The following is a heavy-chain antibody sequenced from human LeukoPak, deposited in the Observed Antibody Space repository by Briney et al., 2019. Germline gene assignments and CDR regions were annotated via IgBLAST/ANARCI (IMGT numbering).Heavy chain of an antibody. V-gene: IGHV3-74*01. CDR3: VRGRPTVGTNWDAFDI. Sequence: PGGSLRLSCAASGFTFSSYWMHWVRQAPGKGLVWVSRFNSDGSSTTYADSVKGRFTISRDNAKNTLYLHMNSLRAEDTAVYYCVRGRPTVGTNWDAFDIWGQGTTVTVSS. D-gene: IGHD7-27*01. CDR2: FNSDGSST. J-gene: IGHJ3*02. CDR1: GFTFSSYW.